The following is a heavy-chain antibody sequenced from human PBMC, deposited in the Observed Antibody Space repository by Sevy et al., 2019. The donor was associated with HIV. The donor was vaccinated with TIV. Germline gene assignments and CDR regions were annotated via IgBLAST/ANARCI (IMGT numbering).Heavy chain of an antibody. D-gene: IGHD2-8*01. CDR3: TRDLYCTNGVCYGNWFDP. V-gene: IGHV3-49*03. J-gene: IGHJ5*02. Sequence: GGSLRLSCTASGFTFGDYAMSWFRQAPGKGLEWVGFIRSKAYGGTTEYAASVKGRVTISRDDSKSIAYLQMNSLKTEDTAVYYCTRDLYCTNGVCYGNWFDPWGQGTLVTVSS. CDR1: GFTFGDYA. CDR2: IRSKAYGGTT.